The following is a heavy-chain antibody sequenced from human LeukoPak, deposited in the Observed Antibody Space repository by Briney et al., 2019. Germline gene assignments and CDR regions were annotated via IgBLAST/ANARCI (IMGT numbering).Heavy chain of an antibody. Sequence: PSETLSLTCAVYGGSFSGYYWSWIRQPPGKGLEWIGEINHSGSTNYNPSLKSRVTISVDTSKNQFSLKLSSVTAADTAVYYCARASRNSSSWYYYYGMDVWGQGTTVTVSS. V-gene: IGHV4-34*01. D-gene: IGHD6-13*01. CDR3: ARASRNSSSWYYYYGMDV. CDR1: GGSFSGYY. CDR2: INHSGST. J-gene: IGHJ6*02.